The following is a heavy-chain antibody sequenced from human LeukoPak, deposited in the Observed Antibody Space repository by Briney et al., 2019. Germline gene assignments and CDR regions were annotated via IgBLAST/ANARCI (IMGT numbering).Heavy chain of an antibody. CDR2: ISYSGST. CDR3: ARETRLHSGSYSNDAFDI. J-gene: IGHJ3*02. CDR1: GGSISSYY. D-gene: IGHD1-26*01. Sequence: SETLSLTCTVSGGSISSYYWSWIRQPPGKGLEWIGYISYSGSTDYNPSLRSRVTISLDTSKNQFSLRLSSVTAADTAVYYCARETRLHSGSYSNDAFDIWGQGTMVTVSS. V-gene: IGHV4-59*01.